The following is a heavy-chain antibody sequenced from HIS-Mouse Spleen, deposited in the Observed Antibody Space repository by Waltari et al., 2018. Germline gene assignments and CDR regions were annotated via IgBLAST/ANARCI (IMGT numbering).Heavy chain of an antibody. V-gene: IGHV4-39*07. J-gene: IGHJ2*01. CDR1: GGSISSSLYS. D-gene: IGHD6-13*01. Sequence: QLQLQESGPGLVKPSETLSLTCTVSGGSISSSLYSLVWIRQPPGKGLEWIGSIYYSGSTYYNPSLKSRVTISVDTSKNQFSLKLSSVTAADTAVYYCAREIPYSSSWYDWYFDLWGRGTLVTVSS. CDR2: IYYSGST. CDR3: AREIPYSSSWYDWYFDL.